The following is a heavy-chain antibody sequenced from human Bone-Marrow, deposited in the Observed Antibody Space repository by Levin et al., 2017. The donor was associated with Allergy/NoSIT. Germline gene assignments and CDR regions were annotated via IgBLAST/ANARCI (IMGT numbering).Heavy chain of an antibody. CDR2: IIPIFGTP. CDR3: ARDGGYSGYDGGNYFDY. V-gene: IGHV1-69*13. Sequence: SVKVSCKPSGGTVSTYSFNWLRQAPGQGLEWMGGIIPIFGTPKYAQKFQGRVTITADESTGTVYMEVTSLRSEDTAIYYCARDGGYSGYDGGNYFDYWGQGTLVTVSS. J-gene: IGHJ4*02. CDR1: GGTVSTYS. D-gene: IGHD5-12*01.